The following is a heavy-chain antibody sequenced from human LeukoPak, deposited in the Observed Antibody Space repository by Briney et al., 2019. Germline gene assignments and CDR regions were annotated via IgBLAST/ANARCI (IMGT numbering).Heavy chain of an antibody. CDR3: AKVGYSSGWDY. CDR1: GFTFSSCA. CDR2: ISYDGSNK. Sequence: PGRSLRLSCAASGFTFSSCAMHWVRQAPGKGLEWVAVISYDGSNKYYADSVKGRFTISRDNSKNTLYLQMNSLRAEDTAVYYCAKVGYSSGWDYWGQGTLVTVSS. V-gene: IGHV3-30*04. D-gene: IGHD6-19*01. J-gene: IGHJ4*02.